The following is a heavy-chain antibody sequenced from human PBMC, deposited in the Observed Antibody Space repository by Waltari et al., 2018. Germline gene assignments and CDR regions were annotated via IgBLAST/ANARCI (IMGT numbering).Heavy chain of an antibody. CDR1: GFTFSDHY. CDR2: ARNKANRYTT. J-gene: IGHJ3*02. D-gene: IGHD1-26*01. V-gene: IGHV3-72*01. CDR3: AREPNSGSYYIDAFDI. Sequence: EVQLVESGGGLVQPGGSRRLSCAASGFTFSDHYMDWVRQAPGKGLEWVGRARNKANRYTTEYAASVKGRFTVSRDDSKNSLYLQMNSLKSEDTAVYYCAREPNSGSYYIDAFDIWGQGTMVTVSP.